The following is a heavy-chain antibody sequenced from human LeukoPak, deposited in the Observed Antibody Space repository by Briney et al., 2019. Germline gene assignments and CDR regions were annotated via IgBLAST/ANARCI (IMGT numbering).Heavy chain of an antibody. CDR3: ARDEGGQLNYFDY. V-gene: IGHV1-69*13. Sequence: SVKVSCKASGGTFSSYAISWVRQAPGQGLEWMGGIIPIFGTANYAQKFQGRVTITADESTSTAYMELSSLRSEDTAVYYCARDEGGQLNYFDYWGQGTLVTVSS. D-gene: IGHD2-2*01. CDR2: IIPIFGTA. J-gene: IGHJ4*02. CDR1: GGTFSSYA.